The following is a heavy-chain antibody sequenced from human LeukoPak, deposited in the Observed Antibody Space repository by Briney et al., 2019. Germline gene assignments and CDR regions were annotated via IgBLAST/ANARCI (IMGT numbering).Heavy chain of an antibody. CDR1: GGSFSGYY. J-gene: IGHJ4*02. Sequence: PSETLSLTCGVYGGSFSGYYWTWIRQPPGKGLEWIGEINHSGSTNYNPSLKSRVIMSVDTSKNQFSLKLSSVTAADTAVYYCARGGDYYGSGLPFDFWGQGTLVTVSS. D-gene: IGHD3-10*01. V-gene: IGHV4-34*01. CDR3: ARGGDYYGSGLPFDF. CDR2: INHSGST.